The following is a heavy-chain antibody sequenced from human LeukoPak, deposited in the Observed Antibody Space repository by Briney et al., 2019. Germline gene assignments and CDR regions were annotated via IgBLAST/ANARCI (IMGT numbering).Heavy chain of an antibody. CDR2: ISSSSSYI. CDR3: ARVGGDYYDSSGYTSRDAFDI. D-gene: IGHD3-22*01. Sequence: GGSLRLSCAASGFTFSSYSMNWVRQAPGKGLEWVSYISSSSSYIYYADSVKGRFTISRDNAKNSLYLQMNSLRAEDTAVYYCARVGGDYYDSSGYTSRDAFDIWGQGTMVTVSS. CDR1: GFTFSSYS. V-gene: IGHV3-21*05. J-gene: IGHJ3*02.